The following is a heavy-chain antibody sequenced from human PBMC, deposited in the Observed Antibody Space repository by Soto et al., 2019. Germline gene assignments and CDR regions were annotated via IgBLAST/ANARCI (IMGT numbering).Heavy chain of an antibody. CDR1: GGSISSGGYY. V-gene: IGHV4-31*03. J-gene: IGHJ4*02. D-gene: IGHD3-22*01. Sequence: QVQLQESGPGLVKPSQTLSLTCTVSGGSISSGGYYWSWIRQHPGKGLEWIGYIYYSGSTYYNPSLKSRVTISVDTSKNQFSLKLSSVTAADTAVYYCARAIESSGYYFAYYFDYWGQGTLVTVSS. CDR3: ARAIESSGYYFAYYFDY. CDR2: IYYSGST.